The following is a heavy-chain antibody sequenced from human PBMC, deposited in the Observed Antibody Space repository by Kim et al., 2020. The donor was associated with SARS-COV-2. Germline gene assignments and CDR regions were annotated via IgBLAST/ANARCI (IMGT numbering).Heavy chain of an antibody. CDR1: GFTFSSYA. J-gene: IGHJ4*02. Sequence: GGSLRLSCAASGFTFSSYAMSWVRQAPGKGLEWVSAISGSGGSTYYADSVKGRFTISRDNSKNTLYLQMNSLRAEDTAVYYCAKLAMYYDILTGYSDYWGQGTLVTVSS. CDR3: AKLAMYYDILTGYSDY. V-gene: IGHV3-23*01. D-gene: IGHD3-9*01. CDR2: ISGSGGST.